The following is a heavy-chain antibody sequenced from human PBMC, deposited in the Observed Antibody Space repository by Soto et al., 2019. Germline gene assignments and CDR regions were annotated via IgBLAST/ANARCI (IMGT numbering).Heavy chain of an antibody. D-gene: IGHD3-9*01. Sequence: LRLSCAASGFTFSSYAMHWVRQAPGKGLEWVAVISYDGSNKYYADSVKGRFTISRDNSKNTLYLQMNSLRAEDTAVYYCASLHYDILTGRTPTTDYWGQGTLVTVSS. V-gene: IGHV3-30-3*01. CDR2: ISYDGSNK. CDR3: ASLHYDILTGRTPTTDY. J-gene: IGHJ4*02. CDR1: GFTFSSYA.